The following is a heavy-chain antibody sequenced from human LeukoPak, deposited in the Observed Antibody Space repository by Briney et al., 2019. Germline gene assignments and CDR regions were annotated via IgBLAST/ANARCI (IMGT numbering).Heavy chain of an antibody. CDR3: ASLSDSSGYGAFDI. CDR1: GLTVSTSY. Sequence: GGSLRLSCAASGLTVSTSYMGWVRQAPGKGLEWVSVLYSGGSSYYPDSVKGRFVISRDNSQNTLFLQMDSLRAEDTAVYYCASLSDSSGYGAFDIWGQGTMVTVAS. V-gene: IGHV3-66*02. CDR2: LYSGGSS. D-gene: IGHD3-22*01. J-gene: IGHJ3*02.